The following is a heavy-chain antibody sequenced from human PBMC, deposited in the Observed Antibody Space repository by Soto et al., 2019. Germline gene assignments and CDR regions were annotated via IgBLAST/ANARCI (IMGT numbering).Heavy chain of an antibody. CDR2: THNSWIT. CDR1: GASISSGDYY. D-gene: IGHD2-21*02. V-gene: IGHV4-30-4*01. Sequence: QVQLQESGPGLVKPSQTLSLTCSVSGASISSGDYYWIWIRQSPGKGLEWIGYTHNSWITFYNPSPTIRFTITVGTSKYQDPLKLTSGTAADTAVYYSATYVVVTAIGMGWFDPWGQGTLVTVSS. CDR3: ATYVVVTAIGMGWFDP. J-gene: IGHJ5*02.